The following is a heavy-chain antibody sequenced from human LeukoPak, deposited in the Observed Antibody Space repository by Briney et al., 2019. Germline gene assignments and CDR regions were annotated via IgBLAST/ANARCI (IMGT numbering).Heavy chain of an antibody. J-gene: IGHJ4*02. CDR1: GFSFSDTY. CDR2: IKNKADRGEI. CDR3: TTESSGSLPY. V-gene: IGHV3-15*07. D-gene: IGHD1-26*01. Sequence: GGSLRLSCAASGFSFSDTYINWVRQIPGTGLEWVGLIKNKADRGEIEYAAPVKDRFTISRDDSKNAVYLQMSSLKTEDTAVYYCTTESSGSLPYWGQGTLVTVSS.